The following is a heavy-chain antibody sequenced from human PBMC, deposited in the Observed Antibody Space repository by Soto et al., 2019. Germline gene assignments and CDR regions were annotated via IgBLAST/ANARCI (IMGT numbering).Heavy chain of an antibody. CDR2: INWDTTTI. J-gene: IGHJ3*01. D-gene: IGHD6-13*01. V-gene: IGHV3-9*01. CDR1: GFTFNDYT. CDR3: AKDYSSSRRDAFDV. Sequence: EVQLVESGGGLVQPGRSLRLSCAASGFTFNDYTMHWVRQAPGRGLEWVSTINWDTTTIGYADSVKGRFTVSRDNAKNFLYLEMDSLRPEDTAFYYCAKDYSSSRRDAFDVWGQGTLVTVSS.